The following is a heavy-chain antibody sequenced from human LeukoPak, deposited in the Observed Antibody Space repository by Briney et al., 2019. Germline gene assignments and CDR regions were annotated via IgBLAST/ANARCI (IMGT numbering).Heavy chain of an antibody. CDR1: DDSISDYY. V-gene: IGHV4-59*01. CDR3: AKDIEKEEAAAVLYFDY. Sequence: SETLSLTCTVSDDSISDYYRGWIRQPPGKGLEWIGYFYNSGRSTHNPSLKSRVTISADTSKNHFSLKLNSVTTADTAVYYCAKDIEKEEAAAVLYFDYWGQGTLVSVSS. CDR2: FYNSGRS. J-gene: IGHJ4*02. D-gene: IGHD6-13*01.